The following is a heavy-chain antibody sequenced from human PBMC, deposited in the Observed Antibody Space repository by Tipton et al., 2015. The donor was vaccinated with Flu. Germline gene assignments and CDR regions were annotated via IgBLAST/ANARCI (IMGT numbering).Heavy chain of an antibody. V-gene: IGHV4-38-2*02. CDR1: GYSISSGYY. Sequence: TLSLTCAVSGYSISSGYYWSWIRQPPGKGLEWIGSIYHSGSTYYNPSLKSRVTISVDTSKNQFSLKLSSVTAADTAVYYCARDPPNPVYYYDSSGYYYEDWFDPWGQGTLVTVSS. D-gene: IGHD3-22*01. J-gene: IGHJ5*02. CDR3: ARDPPNPVYYYDSSGYYYEDWFDP. CDR2: IYHSGST.